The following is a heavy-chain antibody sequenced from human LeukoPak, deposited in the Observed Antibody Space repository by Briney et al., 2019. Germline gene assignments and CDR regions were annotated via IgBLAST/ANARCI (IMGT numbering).Heavy chain of an antibody. D-gene: IGHD1-1*01. CDR1: GGSISSGGYY. V-gene: IGHV4-31*03. Sequence: SETLSLTCTVSGGSISSGGYYWSWIRQHPGKGLEWIGYIYYSGSTYYNPSLKSRVTISVDTSKNQFSLKLSSVAAADTAVYYCARDTGRGFDAFDIWGQGTMVTVSS. CDR2: IYYSGST. CDR3: ARDTGRGFDAFDI. J-gene: IGHJ3*02.